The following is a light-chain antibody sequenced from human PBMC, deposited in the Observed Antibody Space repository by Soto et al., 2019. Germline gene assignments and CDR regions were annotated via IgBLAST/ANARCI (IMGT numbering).Light chain of an antibody. Sequence: QSVLTQPPSASATPGQRVTISCSGSTSNIGSNTVNWYQHLPGAAPKLLIYNDNQRPSGVPDRFSGSKSGTSASLAISGLQSEDEADYYCAAWDDNLHGPGGVFGGGTKVTVL. CDR1: TSNIGSNT. V-gene: IGLV1-44*01. CDR2: NDN. J-gene: IGLJ3*02. CDR3: AAWDDNLHGPGGV.